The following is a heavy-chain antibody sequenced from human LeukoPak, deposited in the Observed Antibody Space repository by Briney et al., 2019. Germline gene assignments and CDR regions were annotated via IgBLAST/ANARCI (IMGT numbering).Heavy chain of an antibody. CDR1: GFAFSSYA. V-gene: IGHV3-30*04. J-gene: IGHJ4*02. D-gene: IGHD2-8*02. CDR2: ISNDGRNE. Sequence: GGSLRPSCAASGFAFSSYAMHWVRQAPGKGLEWVTAISNDGRNEYYTDSVKGRFTISRDNSKNTLYLQMNSLKTEDTAVYYCTTDGSWYYFDYWGQGTLVTVSS. CDR3: TTDGSWYYFDY.